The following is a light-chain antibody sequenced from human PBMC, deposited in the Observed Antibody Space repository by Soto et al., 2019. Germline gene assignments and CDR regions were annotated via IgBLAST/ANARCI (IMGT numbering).Light chain of an antibody. V-gene: IGLV2-18*02. CDR1: SSDVGSYNR. CDR2: DVN. CDR3: SSYTISSTYV. J-gene: IGLJ1*01. Sequence: QSLLTQPPSVSGSPGQSVAISSTGTSSDVGSYNRVSWYQQPPGTAPKLMIYDVNNRPSGVPDRFSGSKSGNTASLTISGLQAEDEADYYCSSYTISSTYVFGTGTKVTVL.